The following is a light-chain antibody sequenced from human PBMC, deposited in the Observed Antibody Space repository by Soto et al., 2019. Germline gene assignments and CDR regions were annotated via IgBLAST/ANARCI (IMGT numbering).Light chain of an antibody. J-gene: IGKJ1*01. CDR2: DAS. V-gene: IGKV3-11*01. CDR1: QSVGSY. CDR3: QQLTT. Sequence: EVVLTQSPVTLSLSPGERATLYCRASQSVGSYLAWYQQKPGQAPRLLIYDASNRATGIPARFSGSGSGTDFTLTISRLEPEDFAVYYCQQLTTFGQGTKVDIK.